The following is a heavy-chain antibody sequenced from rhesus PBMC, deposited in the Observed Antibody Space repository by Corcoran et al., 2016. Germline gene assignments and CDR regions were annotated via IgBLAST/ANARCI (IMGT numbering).Heavy chain of an antibody. V-gene: IGHV1S9*01. J-gene: IGHJ6*01. CDR3: TRDDGSGWYYGLDS. Sequence: QVQLVQSGAEGKKPGASVKLSCKASGYIFTSYLITLGRKAPGQGLEWVGWINPSNGNTGDEQKCQGRVTMTRSKSTSTAYMGLSSLRSEDTAVYYCTRDDGSGWYYGLDSWGQGVVVTVSS. D-gene: IGHD6-31*01. CDR2: INPSNGNT. CDR1: GYIFTSYL.